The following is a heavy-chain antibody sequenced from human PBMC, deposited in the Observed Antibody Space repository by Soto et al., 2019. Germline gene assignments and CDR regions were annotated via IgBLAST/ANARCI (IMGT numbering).Heavy chain of an antibody. CDR1: GFTFSDYY. CDR2: ISSSGSTI. CDR3: ARDEYSSSYYYYYMDV. Sequence: GGSLRLSCAASGFTFSDYYMSWIRQAPGKGLEWVSYISSSGSTIYYADSVKGRFTISRDNAKNSLYLQMNSLRAEDTAVYYCARDEYSSSYYYYYMDVWGKGTTVTVSS. D-gene: IGHD6-6*01. V-gene: IGHV3-11*01. J-gene: IGHJ6*03.